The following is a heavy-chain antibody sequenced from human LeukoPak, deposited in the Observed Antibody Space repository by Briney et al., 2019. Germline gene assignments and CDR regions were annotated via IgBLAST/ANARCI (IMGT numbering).Heavy chain of an antibody. CDR2: ISSSGSTI. CDR3: ARADYGDPNWFDP. CDR1: GFTFSDYY. J-gene: IGHJ5*02. Sequence: PGGSLRLSCAASGFTFSDYYMSWIRQAPGKGLEWVSYISSSGSTIYYADSVKGRFTISRDNAKDSLYLQMNSLRAVDTAVYYCARADYGDPNWFDPWGQGTLVTVSS. D-gene: IGHD4-17*01. V-gene: IGHV3-11*01.